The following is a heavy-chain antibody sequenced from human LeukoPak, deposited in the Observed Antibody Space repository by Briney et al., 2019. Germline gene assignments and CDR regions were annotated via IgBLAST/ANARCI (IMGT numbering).Heavy chain of an antibody. V-gene: IGHV4-38-2*02. J-gene: IGHJ4*02. Sequence: SETLSLTCTVSGYSIRSGDYWGWIRPPPGKGLEWIGNIYHSGSTYYNPSLKSRVIISVDTSKNHFSLKLSSVTAADTAVYYCARAPNYDFWSGYLYYWGQGTLVTVSS. CDR1: GYSIRSGDY. D-gene: IGHD3-3*01. CDR2: IYHSGST. CDR3: ARAPNYDFWSGYLYY.